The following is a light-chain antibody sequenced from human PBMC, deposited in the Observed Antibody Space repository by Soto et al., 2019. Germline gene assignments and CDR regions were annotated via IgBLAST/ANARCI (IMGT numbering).Light chain of an antibody. J-gene: IGLJ3*02. Sequence: QSVLTQPPSASGTPGQRVTISCSGSRSNIGSNAVNWYQQLPGTAPKLLIFHNDQRPSGVPDRFSGSKSGTSASLAISGLQSEDETDYYCAAWDDGLNGWVFGGGTKLTVL. CDR1: RSNIGSNA. CDR3: AAWDDGLNGWV. CDR2: HND. V-gene: IGLV1-44*01.